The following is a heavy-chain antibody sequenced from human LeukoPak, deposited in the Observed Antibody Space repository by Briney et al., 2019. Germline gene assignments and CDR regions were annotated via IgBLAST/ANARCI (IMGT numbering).Heavy chain of an antibody. CDR2: INPSGGST. J-gene: IGHJ6*02. Sequence: ASVTVSCKASGYTFTSYYMHWVRQAPGQGLEWMGLINPSGGSTSYAQKFQGRVTMTRDTSTSTVYMELSSLRSEDTAVYYCARDHLYFRNYGDYYYYGMDVWGQGTTVTVSS. CDR3: ARDHLYFRNYGDYYYYGMDV. CDR1: GYTFTSYY. D-gene: IGHD1-7*01. V-gene: IGHV1-46*01.